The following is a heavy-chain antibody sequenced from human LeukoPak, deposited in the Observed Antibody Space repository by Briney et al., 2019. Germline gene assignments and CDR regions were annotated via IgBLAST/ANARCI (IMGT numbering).Heavy chain of an antibody. CDR2: VTGRGVGT. Sequence: GGSLRLSCAASGFTFSGSAMNWVRQAPGKGLEWVSAVTGRGVGTHYADSVKGRFTISRDNSKNMMYLQMNGLRAEDTAIYFCGSDPNGDYVGALGYWGRGTLVTVSS. CDR3: GSDPNGDYVGALGY. V-gene: IGHV3-23*01. D-gene: IGHD2-8*01. CDR1: GFTFSGSA. J-gene: IGHJ4*01.